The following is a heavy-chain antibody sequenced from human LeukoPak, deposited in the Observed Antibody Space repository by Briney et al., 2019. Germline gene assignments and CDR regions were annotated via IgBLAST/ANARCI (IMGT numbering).Heavy chain of an antibody. D-gene: IGHD3-3*01. Sequence: GGSLRLSCAASGFSFRSYAMSWVRQAPGKGREWVSAISGSGGSTYYADSVKGRFTISRDNSKNTLYLQMNSLRAEDTAVYYCAKDRAEYFFRSDYWGQGTLVTVSS. CDR3: AKDRAEYFFRSDY. J-gene: IGHJ4*02. CDR1: GFSFRSYA. V-gene: IGHV3-23*01. CDR2: ISGSGGST.